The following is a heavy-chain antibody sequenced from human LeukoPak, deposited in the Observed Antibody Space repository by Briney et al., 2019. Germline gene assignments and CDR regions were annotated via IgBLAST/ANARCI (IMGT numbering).Heavy chain of an antibody. CDR2: IFYGGDT. D-gene: IGHD3-3*01. Sequence: SETLSLTCTVSGDSISSTSYSWTWIRQPPGKGLEWIGNIFYGGDTYYNPSLKSRVTISLDTSTNQFSLKLSSVTAADTAVYYCARAGYDFWSGYSSHFDYWGQGTLVTVSS. J-gene: IGHJ4*02. CDR3: ARAGYDFWSGYSSHFDY. V-gene: IGHV4-39*07. CDR1: GDSISSTSYS.